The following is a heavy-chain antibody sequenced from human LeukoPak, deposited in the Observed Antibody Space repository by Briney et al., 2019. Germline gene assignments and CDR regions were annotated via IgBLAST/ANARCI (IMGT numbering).Heavy chain of an antibody. J-gene: IGHJ4*02. CDR3: ASFPGSYGF. CDR2: IYHSGST. D-gene: IGHD3-10*01. CDR1: GGSISSGGYY. Sequence: SETLSLTCTVSGGSISSGGYYWSWIRQPPGKGLEWIGYIYHSGSTNYNPFLKSRVTISVDKSKNQFSLKLSSVTAADTAVYYCASFPGSYGFWGQGTLVTVSS. V-gene: IGHV4-30-2*01.